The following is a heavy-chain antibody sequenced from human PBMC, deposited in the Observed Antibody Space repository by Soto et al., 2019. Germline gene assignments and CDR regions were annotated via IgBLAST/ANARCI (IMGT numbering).Heavy chain of an antibody. D-gene: IGHD4-17*01. Sequence: QVQLVESGGGVVQPGRSLRLSCAASGFTFSSYAMHWVRQAPGKGLEWVAVISYDGSNKYYADSVKGRFTISRDNSKNTRYLQINSLRAEDTAVYYCARGGGYGGRGYFDYWGQGTLVTVSS. CDR3: ARGGGYGGRGYFDY. J-gene: IGHJ4*02. CDR2: ISYDGSNK. V-gene: IGHV3-30-3*01. CDR1: GFTFSSYA.